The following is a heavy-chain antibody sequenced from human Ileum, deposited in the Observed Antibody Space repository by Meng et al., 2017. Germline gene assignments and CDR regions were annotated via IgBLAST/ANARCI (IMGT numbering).Heavy chain of an antibody. D-gene: IGHD3-10*01. CDR3: ARGVVSGSHYNTY. Sequence: QVQLQESGPGPVKPSGPLSLPCAVSGGYISSSIWWSWVRQPPEKGLEWIGEIHHSGTNNYSPSLKSRLTISVDKSKNQFSLKLQSVTAADTAVYFCARGVVSGSHYNTYWGQGILVTVSS. CDR2: IHHSGTN. CDR1: GGYISSSIW. V-gene: IGHV4-4*02. J-gene: IGHJ4*02.